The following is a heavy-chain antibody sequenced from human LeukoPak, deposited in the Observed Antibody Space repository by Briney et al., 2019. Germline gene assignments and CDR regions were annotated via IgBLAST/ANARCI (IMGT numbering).Heavy chain of an antibody. J-gene: IGHJ5*02. D-gene: IGHD7-27*01. CDR3: ARAYLANWGSELGS. CDR2: INTDGSRT. CDR1: GFTLSNFW. Sequence: PGGSLTLSCAASGFTLSNFWMHWVRQAPGKGLVWVSRINTDGSRTDYADSVKGRFTISRDNAKNTLYLQMNSLRAEDTAVYYCARAYLANWGSELGSWGQGALVTVSS. V-gene: IGHV3-74*01.